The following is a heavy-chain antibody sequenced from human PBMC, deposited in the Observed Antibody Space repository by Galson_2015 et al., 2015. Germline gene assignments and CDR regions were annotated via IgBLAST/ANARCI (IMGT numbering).Heavy chain of an antibody. CDR3: AREGWRRDDYAYVDP. J-gene: IGHJ5*02. CDR2: TYLRSRRYY. Sequence: CAISGDSVASKSATWDWIRQSPSRGLEWLGRTYLRSRRYYDYAESVKGRITISPDTSKNQFSLQLNSVTPEDTAVYYCAREGWRRDDYAYVDPWGQGTLVTVSS. D-gene: IGHD4/OR15-4a*01. CDR1: GDSVASKSAT. V-gene: IGHV6-1*01.